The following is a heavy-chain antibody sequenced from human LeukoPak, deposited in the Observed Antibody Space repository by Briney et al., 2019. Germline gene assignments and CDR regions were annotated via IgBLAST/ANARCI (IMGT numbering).Heavy chain of an antibody. CDR3: ARDSSSSWYLNWFDP. V-gene: IGHV3-20*04. J-gene: IGHJ5*02. Sequence: GGALRLSCGAAGFTCDDYGMSWVRQAPGKGLEWVSGINWNGGSTGYADSVKGRFTISRDNAKNSLYLQMNSLRAEDTALYYCARDSSSSWYLNWFDPWGQGTLVTVSS. CDR2: INWNGGST. CDR1: GFTCDDYG. D-gene: IGHD6-13*01.